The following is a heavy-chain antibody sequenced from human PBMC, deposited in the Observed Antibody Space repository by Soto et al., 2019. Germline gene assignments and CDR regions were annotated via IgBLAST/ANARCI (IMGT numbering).Heavy chain of an antibody. V-gene: IGHV3-23*01. Sequence: PGGSLRLSCAASGFTFGSYAMSWVRQAPGKGLEWVSTISGSGRATYYADSVKGRFTTSVDTSKNEFSLKLTSVTAADTALYYCVKGRNQRWPFDYWGQGTLVTVSS. CDR3: VKGRNQRWPFDY. D-gene: IGHD4-17*01. J-gene: IGHJ4*02. CDR1: GFTFGSYA. CDR2: ISGSGRAT.